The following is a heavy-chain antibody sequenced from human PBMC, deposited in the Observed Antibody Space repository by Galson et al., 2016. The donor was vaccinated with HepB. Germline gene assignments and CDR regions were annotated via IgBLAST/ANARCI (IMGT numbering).Heavy chain of an antibody. CDR2: IQHSGST. D-gene: IGHD2-21*01. V-gene: IGHV4-30-2*01. Sequence: TLSLTCAVSGGSISNGGYSWSWIRQPPGKGLEWIGFIQHSGSTYYNPSLKSRVIISVDRSKNQFSLKLSSVTAADTAVYYCASAYCGGDCYSFGDYYYYGMDGWGQGTTVTVSS. CDR3: ASAYCGGDCYSFGDYYYYGMDG. J-gene: IGHJ6*02. CDR1: GGSISNGGYS.